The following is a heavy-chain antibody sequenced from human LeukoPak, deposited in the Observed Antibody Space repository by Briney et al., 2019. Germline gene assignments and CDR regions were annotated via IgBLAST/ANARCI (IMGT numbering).Heavy chain of an antibody. CDR2: VYSSGIT. Sequence: SETLSLTCTVSGGSISSFYWSWIRQPPGMGLEWIGYVYSSGITDYSPSLKSRVTISVDTSKYQFSLKLSSVTAADTAVYYCARQNTSPYYYYYGFDVWGQGTTVAVSS. J-gene: IGHJ6*02. CDR3: ARQNTSPYYYYYGFDV. D-gene: IGHD2/OR15-2a*01. CDR1: GGSISSFY. V-gene: IGHV4-59*08.